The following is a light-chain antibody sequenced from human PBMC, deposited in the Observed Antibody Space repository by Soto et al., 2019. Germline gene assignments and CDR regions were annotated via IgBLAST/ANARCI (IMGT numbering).Light chain of an antibody. J-gene: IGLJ3*02. CDR3: SSHTTSLTWV. Sequence: QSVLTQPASVSGSPGQSITISCTGTSSDVGAYNYVSWYQQHPGKAPKLMIFEVSNRPSGVSDRFSGSKSGNTASLTISGLQAEDEADYYCSSHTTSLTWVFGRGTQLTVL. CDR2: EVS. V-gene: IGLV2-14*01. CDR1: SSDVGAYNY.